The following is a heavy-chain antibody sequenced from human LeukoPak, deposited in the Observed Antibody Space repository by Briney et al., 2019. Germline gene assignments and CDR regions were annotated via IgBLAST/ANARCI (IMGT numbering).Heavy chain of an antibody. D-gene: IGHD4-11*01. CDR2: IGDGGTFT. CDR3: AKDLDYTTCGYYFDY. Sequence: GGSLRLSCTASGFTFSSYAMNWVRQAPGKGLEWVSGIGDGGTFTYYADSVNDQFTIFRDNSRNTLYLQMNSLRADDTAIYYCAKDLDYTTCGYYFDYWGQGTLVTVSS. CDR1: GFTFSSYA. V-gene: IGHV3-23*01. J-gene: IGHJ4*02.